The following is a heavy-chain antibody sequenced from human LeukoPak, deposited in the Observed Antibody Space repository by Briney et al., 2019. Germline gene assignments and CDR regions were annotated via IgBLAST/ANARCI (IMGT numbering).Heavy chain of an antibody. J-gene: IGHJ5*02. Sequence: SETLSLTCAVYGGSFSGYYWSWIRQPPGKGLEWIGEINHSGSTNYNASLKSRVTISGDTSKNQFSLKLSSVTAADTAVYYCARGPHMVRGVISGWFDPWGQGTLVTVSS. CDR3: ARGPHMVRGVISGWFDP. V-gene: IGHV4-34*01. CDR2: INHSGST. CDR1: GGSFSGYY. D-gene: IGHD3-10*01.